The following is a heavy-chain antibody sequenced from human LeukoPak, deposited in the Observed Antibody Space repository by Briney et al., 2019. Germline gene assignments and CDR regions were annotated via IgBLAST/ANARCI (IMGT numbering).Heavy chain of an antibody. V-gene: IGHV1-69*04. Sequence: GASVKVSCKASGGTFSSYAISWVRQAPVQGLEWMGRIIPILGIANYAQKCQGRVTITADKSTSTAYMELSSLRSEDTAVYYCARDRWHQLLFRSRYYYGMDVWGQGTTVTVSS. CDR2: IIPILGIA. CDR3: ARDRWHQLLFRSRYYYGMDV. D-gene: IGHD2-2*01. J-gene: IGHJ6*02. CDR1: GGTFSSYA.